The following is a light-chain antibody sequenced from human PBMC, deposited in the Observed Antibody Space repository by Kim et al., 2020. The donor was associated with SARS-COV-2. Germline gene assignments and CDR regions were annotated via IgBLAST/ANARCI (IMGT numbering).Light chain of an antibody. CDR3: QQYGNSRYT. J-gene: IGKJ2*01. V-gene: IGKV3-20*01. CDR1: QSVSGAY. CDR2: GTS. Sequence: EIVLTQSPGTLSLSPGEAATLSCRASQSVSGAYLAWYQQKPGQAPRLVIYGTSSRATGIPDRFSGSGSGTDFTLTISRLEPEDFALYYCQQYGNSRYTFGPGTKLEIK.